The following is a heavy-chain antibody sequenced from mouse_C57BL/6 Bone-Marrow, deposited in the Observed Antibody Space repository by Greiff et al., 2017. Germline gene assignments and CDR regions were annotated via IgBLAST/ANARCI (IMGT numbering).Heavy chain of an antibody. CDR3: ARGLLPYAMDY. J-gene: IGHJ4*01. CDR1: GFTFSSYA. D-gene: IGHD2-3*01. Sequence: EVKLMESGEGLVKPGGSLKLSCAASGFTFSSYAMSWVRQTPEKRLEWVATISDGGSYTYYPDNVKGRFTISRDNAKNNLYLQMSHLKSEDTAMYYCARGLLPYAMDYWGQGTSVTVSS. V-gene: IGHV5-4*03. CDR2: ISDGGSYT.